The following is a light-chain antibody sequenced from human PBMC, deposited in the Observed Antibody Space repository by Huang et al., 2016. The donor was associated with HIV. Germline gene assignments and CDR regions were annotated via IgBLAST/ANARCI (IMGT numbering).Light chain of an antibody. CDR2: DAS. CDR3: QQHDSWLT. J-gene: IGKJ4*01. Sequence: VVLTQSPATLSWYLGERVTLSCRASHSISNHLAWYQQRPGQAPRLLIYDASTRVAGVPARFSGSGSGTDFTLTISSLEPEDFALYYCQQHDSWLTFGGGTKVEV. CDR1: HSISNH. V-gene: IGKV3-11*01.